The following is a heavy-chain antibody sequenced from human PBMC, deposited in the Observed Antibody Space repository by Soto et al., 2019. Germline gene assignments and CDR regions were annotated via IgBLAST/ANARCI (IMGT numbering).Heavy chain of an antibody. J-gene: IGHJ6*02. D-gene: IGHD2-2*01. CDR1: GGTFSSYA. CDR3: ARSQGSSTSLEIYYYYYYGMDV. V-gene: IGHV1-69*01. Sequence: QVQLVQSWAEVKKPGSSVKVSCKASGGTFSSYAISWVRQAPGQGLEWMGGIIPISDTTNYAQKFQGRVTITADESTSTAYMELSSLRSDDTAVYYCARSQGSSTSLEIYYYYYYGMDVWGQGTTGTGS. CDR2: IIPISDTT.